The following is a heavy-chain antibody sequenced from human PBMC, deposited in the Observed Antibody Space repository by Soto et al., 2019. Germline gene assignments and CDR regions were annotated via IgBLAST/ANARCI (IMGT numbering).Heavy chain of an antibody. D-gene: IGHD4-4*01. J-gene: IGHJ5*02. CDR3: AGDPDSHYNDSHAFSYP. Sequence: QVQLVQSGAEVKKPGSSVKVSCKASGGTFSTYNITWVRQAPGQGLEWMGRIIPIIGIINYAQKFQGRVTISADKFTGTAYMELTGLRSDDTAVYYCAGDPDSHYNDSHAFSYPWGQGTLVTDSS. V-gene: IGHV1-69*08. CDR1: GGTFSTYN. CDR2: IIPIIGII.